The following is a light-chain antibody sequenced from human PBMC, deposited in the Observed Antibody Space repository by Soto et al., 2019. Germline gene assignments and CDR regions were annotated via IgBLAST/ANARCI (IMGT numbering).Light chain of an antibody. CDR1: LNIYFKSNNRND. V-gene: IGKV4-1*01. CDR2: WAS. CDR3: QQYFITPLT. J-gene: IGKJ4*02. Sequence: DIVMTQSPDSLRVSLGERATISCTSSLNIYFKSNNRNDLAWYQQKTGQPPKLLVYWASTRESGVPDRFTGSGSGTYFTLTIDNVQPDDVAVYYCQQYFITPLTFGGGTRVDIK.